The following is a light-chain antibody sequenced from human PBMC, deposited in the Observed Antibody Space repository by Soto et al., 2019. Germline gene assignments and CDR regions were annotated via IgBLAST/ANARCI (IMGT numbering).Light chain of an antibody. CDR1: SSDVGGYNA. V-gene: IGLV2-14*01. J-gene: IGLJ1*01. Sequence: QSVLTQPASVSGSPGQSITISCSGTSSDVGGYNAVSWYQQHSDKAPKLMIYAVSNRPSGISDRFSASKSGNMASLTISGLQAEDDADDYCCSYTDTGSDVFGTGTKVTV. CDR2: AVS. CDR3: CSYTDTGSDV.